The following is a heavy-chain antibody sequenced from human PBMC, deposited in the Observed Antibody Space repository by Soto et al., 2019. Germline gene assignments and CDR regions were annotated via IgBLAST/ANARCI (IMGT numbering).Heavy chain of an antibody. Sequence: ASVKVSCKASGYTFTSYYMHWVRQAPGQGLEWMGIINPSGGSTSYAQKFQGRVTMTRDTSTSTVYMELSSLRSEDTAVYYCARGRFIVGATLNWFDPWGQGTLVTVSS. CDR3: ARGRFIVGATLNWFDP. CDR1: GYTFTSYY. J-gene: IGHJ5*02. V-gene: IGHV1-46*01. D-gene: IGHD1-26*01. CDR2: INPSGGST.